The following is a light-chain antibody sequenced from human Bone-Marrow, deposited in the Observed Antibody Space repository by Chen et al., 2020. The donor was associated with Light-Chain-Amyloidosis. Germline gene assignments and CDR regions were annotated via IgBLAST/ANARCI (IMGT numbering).Light chain of an antibody. CDR2: GAS. CDR3: QQYINWQT. J-gene: IGKJ1*01. V-gene: IGKV3-15*01. Sequence: EIVMTQSPATLSVSPGERATLSFRASQSVNRKLAWYQQKPGQAPRLLIYGASTSATGILARFSGSGSWTVFTLTISSLQSEDFAVDYCQQYINWQTFGQGTMVEIK. CDR1: QSVNRK.